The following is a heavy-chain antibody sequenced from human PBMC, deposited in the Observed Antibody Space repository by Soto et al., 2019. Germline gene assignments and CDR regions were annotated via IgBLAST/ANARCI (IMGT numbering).Heavy chain of an antibody. CDR2: IYCSGST. J-gene: IGHJ5*02. D-gene: IGHD4-17*01. CDR1: GGSISSGDYY. V-gene: IGHV4-31*03. Sequence: SETLSLTCTVSGGSISSGDYYWSWIRQHPGKGLEWIGYIYCSGSTYYNPSLKSRVTISVDTSKNQFSLKLSSVTASDTAVYYCARDLDYGGNSDWFDPWGQGTLVTVSS. CDR3: ARDLDYGGNSDWFDP.